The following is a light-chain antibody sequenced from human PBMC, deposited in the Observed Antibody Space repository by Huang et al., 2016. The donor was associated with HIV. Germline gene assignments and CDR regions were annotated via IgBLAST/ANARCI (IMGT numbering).Light chain of an antibody. V-gene: IGKV2-28*01. Sequence: DIVMTQSPLSLPVTPGEPASISCRSSQSLLHSNGYNYLDWYLQKPGQSPQLLIYLGSNRACWVPDRFSGSGSGTDFTLKISRVEAEDVGVYYCMQALQTPITFGQGTRLEIK. CDR1: QSLLHSNGYNY. CDR2: LGS. CDR3: MQALQTPIT. J-gene: IGKJ5*01.